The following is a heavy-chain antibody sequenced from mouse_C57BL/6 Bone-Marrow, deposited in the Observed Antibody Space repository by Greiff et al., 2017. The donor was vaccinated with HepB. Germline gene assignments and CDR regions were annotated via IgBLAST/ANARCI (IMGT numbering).Heavy chain of an antibody. CDR2: ITHSGET. CDR1: GFPITSGYY. Sequence: KLVESGPGLVKPSQSLFLTCSITGFPITSGYYWIWIRQSPGNPLEWMGYITHSGETFYNPSLQSPISITRETSNNQFFLQLNSVTTEDTAMYYCAGDNDDYVAYWGQGTLVTVSA. D-gene: IGHD2-4*01. V-gene: IGHV12-3*01. CDR3: AGDNDDYVAY. J-gene: IGHJ3*01.